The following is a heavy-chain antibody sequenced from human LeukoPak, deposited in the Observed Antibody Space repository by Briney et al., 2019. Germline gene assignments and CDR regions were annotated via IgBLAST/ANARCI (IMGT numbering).Heavy chain of an antibody. V-gene: IGHV1-69*04. CDR2: IIPIFGIA. J-gene: IGHJ5*02. CDR3: ARDVETDCSSTSRYYNWFDP. CDR1: GGTFSSYA. D-gene: IGHD2-2*01. Sequence: SVKVSCKASGGTFSSYAISWVRQAPGQGLEWMGRIIPIFGIANYAQKFQGRVTITADKSTSTAYMELSSLRSEDTAVYYCARDVETDCSSTSRYYNWFDPWGQGTLVTVSS.